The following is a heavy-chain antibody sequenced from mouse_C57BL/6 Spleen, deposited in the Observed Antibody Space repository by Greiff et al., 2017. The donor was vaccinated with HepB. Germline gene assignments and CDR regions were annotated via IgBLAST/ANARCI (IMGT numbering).Heavy chain of an antibody. CDR2: IDPSDSET. J-gene: IGHJ1*03. V-gene: IGHV1-52*01. CDR1: GYTFTSYW. D-gene: IGHD2-3*01. CDR3: ARGGWYWYFDV. Sequence: QVQLQQPGAELVRPGSSVKLSCKASGYTFTSYWMHWVKQRPIQGLEWIGNIDPSDSETHYNQKFKDKATLTVDKSSSTAYMRLSSLTSEDSAVYYCARGGWYWYFDVWGTGTTVTVSS.